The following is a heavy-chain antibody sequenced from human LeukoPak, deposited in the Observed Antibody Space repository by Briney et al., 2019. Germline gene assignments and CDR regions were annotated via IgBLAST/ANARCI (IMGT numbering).Heavy chain of an antibody. CDR3: ASGTPYYYDSSGYFFGVNFDY. V-gene: IGHV4-34*01. CDR2: INHSGST. J-gene: IGHJ4*02. CDR1: GGSFSGYY. Sequence: SETLSLTCAVYGGSFSGYYWSWIRQPPGKGLEWIGEINHSGSTDYNPSLKSRVTISVDTSKNQFSLKLSSVTAADTAVYYCASGTPYYYDSSGYFFGVNFDYWGQGTLVTVSS. D-gene: IGHD3-22*01.